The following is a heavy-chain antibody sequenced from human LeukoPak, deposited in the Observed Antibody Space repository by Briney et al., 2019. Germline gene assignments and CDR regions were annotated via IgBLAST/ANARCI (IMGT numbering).Heavy chain of an antibody. J-gene: IGHJ4*02. CDR2: ISYDGSNK. CDR3: AKDLWNYYDSSGYYYPDY. Sequence: PGGSLRLPCAASGFTFSSYGMHWVRQAPGKGLEWVAVISYDGSNKYYADSVKGRFTISRDNSKNTLYLQMNSLRAEDTAVYYCAKDLWNYYDSSGYYYPDYWGQGTLVTVSS. V-gene: IGHV3-30*18. CDR1: GFTFSSYG. D-gene: IGHD3-22*01.